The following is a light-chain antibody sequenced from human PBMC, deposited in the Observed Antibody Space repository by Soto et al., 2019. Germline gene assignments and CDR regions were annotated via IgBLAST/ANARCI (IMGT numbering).Light chain of an antibody. CDR3: QQYNKWPPQYT. CDR1: QSISSD. V-gene: IGKV3-15*01. CDR2: GAS. J-gene: IGKJ2*01. Sequence: EIVMTQSPATLSVSPGERATLSCRASQSISSDLAWYQQKPGQAPRLLIYGASTRATDIPARISGSGSGKDFTLTISSLQSEDFALYSCQQYNKWPPQYTFGQGTKLEIK.